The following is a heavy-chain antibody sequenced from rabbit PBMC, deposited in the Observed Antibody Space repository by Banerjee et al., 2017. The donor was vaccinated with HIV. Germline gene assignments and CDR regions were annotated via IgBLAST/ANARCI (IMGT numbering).Heavy chain of an antibody. D-gene: IGHD4-2*01. CDR1: GFSFSINSY. V-gene: IGHV1S40*01. J-gene: IGHJ4*01. CDR2: IYAGGGIAS. Sequence: QSLEESGGDLVKPGASLTLTCTASGFSFSINSYMCWVRQAPGKGLEWIACIYAGGGIASWYASWAKGRFTISKTSSTTVTLQMTRLTAADAATYFCGRSYVGKAITSLNLWGQGTLVTVS. CDR3: GRSYVGKAITSLNL.